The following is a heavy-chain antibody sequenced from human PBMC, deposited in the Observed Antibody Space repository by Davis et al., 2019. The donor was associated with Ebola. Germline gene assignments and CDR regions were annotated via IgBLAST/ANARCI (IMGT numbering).Heavy chain of an antibody. CDR1: GYTFPTYW. J-gene: IGHJ4*03. CDR3: ARRGGWSGAFLDY. V-gene: IGHV5-51*01. CDR2: IYPGDSDT. Sequence: SCKGSGYTFPTYWIGWVRQMPGKGLDWMRIIYPGDSDTRYRPSFQGQVTISADKSISTAYLQWSSLKASDTAMYYCARRGGWSGAFLDYWGQGTTVTVSS. D-gene: IGHD3-3*02.